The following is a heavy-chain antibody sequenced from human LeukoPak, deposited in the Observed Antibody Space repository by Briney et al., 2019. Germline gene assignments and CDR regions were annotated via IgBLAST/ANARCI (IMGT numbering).Heavy chain of an antibody. V-gene: IGHV3-23*01. CDR3: ARSSAVYVQWLGFPFDY. CDR1: GFTFSSYA. Sequence: QPGGSLRLSCAASGFTFSSYAMSWVRQAPGKGLEWVSAISGSGGSTYYADSVKGRFTISRDNSKNTLYLQMNSLRAEDTAVYYCARSSAVYVQWLGFPFDYWGQGTLVTVSS. J-gene: IGHJ4*02. CDR2: ISGSGGST. D-gene: IGHD6-19*01.